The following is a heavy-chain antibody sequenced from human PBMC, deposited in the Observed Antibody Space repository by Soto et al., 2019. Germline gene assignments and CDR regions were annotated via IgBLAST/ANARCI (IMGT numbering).Heavy chain of an antibody. J-gene: IGHJ4*02. Sequence: GGSLRLSCTTSGFTFGDYAMSWVRQAPGKGLEWVGFIRSTTYGETTEYAASVEGRFTISRDNSKGIAYLQMTSLKTEDTALYYCSSGVCGSTTRYPFFHYWGQGTLVTVSS. CDR2: IRSTTYGETT. D-gene: IGHD2-2*01. CDR1: GFTFGDYA. V-gene: IGHV3-49*04. CDR3: SSGVCGSTTRYPFFHY.